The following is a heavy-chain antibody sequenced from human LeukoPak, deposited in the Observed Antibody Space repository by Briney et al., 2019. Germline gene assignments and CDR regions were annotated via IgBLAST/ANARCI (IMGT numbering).Heavy chain of an antibody. V-gene: IGHV5-51*01. J-gene: IGHJ5*02. CDR3: ARNARAATISTEFDP. CDR2: IYPGDSDT. D-gene: IGHD5-12*01. CDR1: GHSFTSYW. Sequence: GESLKISCKGSGHSFTSYWIGWVRQMPGKGLEWMGIIYPGDSDTRYSPSFQGQVTISVDKSISTAYLQWSSLKASDTAMYYCARNARAATISTEFDPWGQGTLVTVSS.